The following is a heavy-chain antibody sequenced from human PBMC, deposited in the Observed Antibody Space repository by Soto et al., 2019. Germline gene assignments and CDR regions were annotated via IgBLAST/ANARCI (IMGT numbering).Heavy chain of an antibody. V-gene: IGHV1-18*01. CDR2: ISAYNGNT. CDR1: GYTFTSYG. D-gene: IGHD3-9*01. J-gene: IGHJ5*02. CDR3: AGAWRNDILTGYYQLSWRPTSWFDL. Sequence: ASVKVSCKASGYTFTSYGISWVRRAPGQGLEWMGWISAYNGNTNYAQKLQGRVTMTTDTSTSTAYMELRSLRSDGTAVYYCAGAWRNDILTGYYQLSWRPTSWFDLWGQGTLVTVSS.